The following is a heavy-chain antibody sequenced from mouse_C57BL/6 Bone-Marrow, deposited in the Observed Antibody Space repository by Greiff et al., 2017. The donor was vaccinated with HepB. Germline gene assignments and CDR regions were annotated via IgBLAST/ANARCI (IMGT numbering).Heavy chain of an antibody. CDR2: INPNNGGT. V-gene: IGHV1-18*01. Sequence: EVQLQQSGPELVKPGASVKIPCEASGYTFTDYNMDWVKQSHGKSLEWIGDINPNNGGTIYNQKFKGKATLTVDKSSSTAYMELRSLTSEDTAVYYCARGWDVWYFDVWGTGTTVTVSS. D-gene: IGHD4-1*01. CDR1: GYTFTDYN. CDR3: ARGWDVWYFDV. J-gene: IGHJ1*03.